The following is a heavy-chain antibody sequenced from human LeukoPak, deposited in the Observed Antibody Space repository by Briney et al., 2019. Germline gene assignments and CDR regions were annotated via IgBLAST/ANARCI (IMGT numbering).Heavy chain of an antibody. Sequence: SETLSLTCTVSGGSISSSNYYWGWIRQPPGKGLEWIGSIYYSGSTHYNPSLKSRVTISIDTSKNQFSLKLSSVIAADTAMYYCARDLSTYYYGSGSANWFDPWGQGTLVTVSS. CDR2: IYYSGST. V-gene: IGHV4-39*07. CDR3: ARDLSTYYYGSGSANWFDP. CDR1: GGSISSSNYY. D-gene: IGHD3-10*01. J-gene: IGHJ5*02.